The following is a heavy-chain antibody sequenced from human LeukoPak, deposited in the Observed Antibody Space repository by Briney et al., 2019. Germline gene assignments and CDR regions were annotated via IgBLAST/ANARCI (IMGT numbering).Heavy chain of an antibody. J-gene: IGHJ4*02. CDR2: IYHSGST. CDR1: GGSVSSGGYY. V-gene: IGHV4-30-2*01. Sequence: PSQTLSLTCTVSGGSVSSGGYYWSWNRQPPGKGLEWIGYIYHSGSTYYNPSLKSRVTISVDRSKNQFSLKLSSVTAADTAVYYCARVEYSIGAPDYWGQGTLVTVSS. D-gene: IGHD6-6*01. CDR3: ARVEYSIGAPDY.